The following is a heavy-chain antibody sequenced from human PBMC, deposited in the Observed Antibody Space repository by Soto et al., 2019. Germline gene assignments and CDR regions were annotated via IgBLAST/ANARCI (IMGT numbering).Heavy chain of an antibody. J-gene: IGHJ5*02. V-gene: IGHV4-39*02. CDR1: GGSISIRDYY. CDR3: ARESRYNWFDP. CDR2: VYYSGTT. Sequence: SETLSLTCTVSGGSISIRDYYWGWIRQPPGKGLEWIGSVYYSGTTYYNPSLKSRVTISVDTSKNQFSLKVSSVTAADTAVYYCARESRYNWFDPWGQGTLVTV.